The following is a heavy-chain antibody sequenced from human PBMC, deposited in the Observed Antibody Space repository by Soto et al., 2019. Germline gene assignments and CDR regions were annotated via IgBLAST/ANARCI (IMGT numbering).Heavy chain of an antibody. J-gene: IGHJ4*02. V-gene: IGHV1-18*01. CDR3: AREPPETPPDY. CDR1: GYTFSDYG. Sequence: ASVKVSCKTSGYTFSDYGISWVRQAPGQGLEWMGWISAKNGNTNFAQKFRGRVSMTTDTSTSTVYMGLRSLNPDDTAVYYCAREPPETPPDYWGQGTLVTVSS. CDR2: ISAKNGNT.